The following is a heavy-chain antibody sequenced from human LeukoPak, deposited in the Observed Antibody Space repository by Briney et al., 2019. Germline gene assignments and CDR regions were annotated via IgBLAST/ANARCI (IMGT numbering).Heavy chain of an antibody. D-gene: IGHD6-13*01. V-gene: IGHV3-23*01. Sequence: GGSLRLSCAVSGFTFSSYAMSWVRQAPGKGLEWVSVISDSGGSTHYADSVKGRFTISRDNSKSTLYLQMNSLRAEDTAVYYCAKTRPLDSSSWSHGDYWGQGTLVTVSS. J-gene: IGHJ4*02. CDR1: GFTFSSYA. CDR3: AKTRPLDSSSWSHGDY. CDR2: ISDSGGST.